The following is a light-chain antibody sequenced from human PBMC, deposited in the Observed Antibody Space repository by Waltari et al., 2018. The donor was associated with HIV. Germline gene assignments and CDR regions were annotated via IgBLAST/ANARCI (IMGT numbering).Light chain of an antibody. CDR1: SSDVGGYNY. V-gene: IGLV2-14*01. CDR2: DVS. Sequence: QSALTQPASVSGSPGQSLTISCTGTSSDVGGYNYVYCYQQHPGKAPKLMIYDVSYRPSGVSNRFSGSKSGNTASLTISGLQAEDEADYYCSSYTSSSTLYVVFGGGTKLTVL. CDR3: SSYTSSSTLYVV. J-gene: IGLJ2*01.